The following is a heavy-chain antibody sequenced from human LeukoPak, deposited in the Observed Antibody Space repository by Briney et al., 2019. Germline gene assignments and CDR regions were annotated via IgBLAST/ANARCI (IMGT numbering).Heavy chain of an antibody. CDR2: IYYSGST. D-gene: IGHD1-26*01. V-gene: IGHV4-39*07. J-gene: IGHJ6*02. CDR3: ARVPVSGATHYGMDV. Sequence: ASETLSLTCTVSGGSISSSSYYWGWIRQPPGKGLEWIGSIYYSGSTYYNPSLKSRVTISVDTSKNQFSLRLSSVTAADTAVYYCARVPVSGATHYGMDVWGQGTTVTVSS. CDR1: GGSISSSSYY.